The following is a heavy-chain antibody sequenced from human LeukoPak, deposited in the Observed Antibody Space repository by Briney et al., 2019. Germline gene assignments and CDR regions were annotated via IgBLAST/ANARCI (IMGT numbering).Heavy chain of an antibody. Sequence: GGSLRLSCSASGFTFSSYAMHWVRQAPGKGLEYVSAISSNGGSTYYADSVKGRFTISRDNSKNTLYLQMSSLRAEDTAVCYCLSSQLKFETYGGDYWGQGTLVTVSS. CDR3: LSSQLKFETYGGDY. V-gene: IGHV3-64D*06. CDR2: ISSNGGST. D-gene: IGHD2-2*01. J-gene: IGHJ4*02. CDR1: GFTFSSYA.